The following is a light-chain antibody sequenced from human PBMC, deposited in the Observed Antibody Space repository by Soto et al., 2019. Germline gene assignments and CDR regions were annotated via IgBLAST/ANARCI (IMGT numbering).Light chain of an antibody. V-gene: IGKV3-20*01. CDR3: QQYGNSPRT. CDR2: GTS. Sequence: EIVLTQSPGTLSLSPGERATLSCRASQSVSSSFVAWFQQKPGQAPRLLIYGTSSRATGIPDRFSGSGSGTDFTLTISRLEPEDFAVYFCQQYGNSPRTVGQGKRLEIK. CDR1: QSVSSSF. J-gene: IGKJ5*01.